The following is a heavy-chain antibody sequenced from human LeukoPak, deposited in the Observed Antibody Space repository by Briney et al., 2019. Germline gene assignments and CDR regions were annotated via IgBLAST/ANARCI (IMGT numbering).Heavy chain of an antibody. D-gene: IGHD2/OR15-2a*01. CDR1: GFTFSTYT. CDR3: ARGQFLIDY. CDR2: ISTSSSTI. Sequence: GGSLRLSCAASGFTFSTYTMNWVRQAPGKGLEWISYISTSSSTIYYADSVKGRFTISRDNAKNSLFLQMNSLRAEDTAIYYCARGQFLIDYWGQGTLVTVSS. V-gene: IGHV3-48*01. J-gene: IGHJ4*02.